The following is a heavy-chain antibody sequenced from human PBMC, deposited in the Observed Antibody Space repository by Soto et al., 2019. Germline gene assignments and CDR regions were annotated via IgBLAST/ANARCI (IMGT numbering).Heavy chain of an antibody. V-gene: IGHV4-30-2*01. Sequence: QVVLQESGPGLVKPSQTLSLTCVVSGGSMSRGGQSWSWIRQPPGKGLEWLGFIYYTGSTYYNPSLKSRVTLSVGRSENQFSLNLASVTAADTAMYFCARAPPGPSPRWDVWGQGTTVTVSS. CDR3: ARAPPGPSPRWDV. CDR2: IYYTGST. J-gene: IGHJ6*02. D-gene: IGHD3-10*01. CDR1: GGSMSRGGQS.